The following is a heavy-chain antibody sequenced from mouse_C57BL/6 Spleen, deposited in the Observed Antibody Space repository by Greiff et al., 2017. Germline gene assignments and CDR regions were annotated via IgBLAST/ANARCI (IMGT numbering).Heavy chain of an antibody. D-gene: IGHD1-1*01. CDR2: LYPGSGNT. J-gene: IGHJ4*01. V-gene: IGHV1-76*01. CDR1: GYTFPDYS. CDR3: ARGGSYYYGSSYRDYYAMDY. Sequence: VQLQQSGAELVRPGASVKLSCKASGYTFPDYSINWVKQRPGQGLEWIARLYPGSGNTYYNAKVTGKATLTAEKSSSTAYMQLSSLTSEDSAVYFCARGGSYYYGSSYRDYYAMDYWGQGTSVTVSS.